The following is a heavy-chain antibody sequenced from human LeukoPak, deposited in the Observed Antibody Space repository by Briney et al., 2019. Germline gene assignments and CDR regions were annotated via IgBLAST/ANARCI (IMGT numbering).Heavy chain of an antibody. Sequence: SETLSLTCTVSGGSISSGSYYWSWIRQSAGKGLEWIGRIYSTGSTSYNPSLESRVTISRDTSKNQFSLNLSSVTAADTAVYYCARDLYSSSSGGAFDIWGQGTMVTVSS. CDR3: ARDLYSSSSGGAFDI. D-gene: IGHD6-13*01. V-gene: IGHV4-61*02. CDR2: IYSTGST. J-gene: IGHJ3*02. CDR1: GGSISSGSYY.